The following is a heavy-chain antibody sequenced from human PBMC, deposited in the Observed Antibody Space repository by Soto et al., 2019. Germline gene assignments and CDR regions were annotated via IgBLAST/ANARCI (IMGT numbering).Heavy chain of an antibody. V-gene: IGHV3-23*01. CDR3: AKRSSSSTFDY. CDR2: ISGSDDST. CDR1: GFTFSSYA. Sequence: EVQLLESGGGLVQPGESLRLSCAASGFTFSSYAMGWVRQAPGKGLEWVSVISGSDDSTYYADSVKGRFTISRDNSKNTLYLQMNSLRAEDTAVYYCAKRSSSSTFDYWGQGTLVTVSS. D-gene: IGHD6-6*01. J-gene: IGHJ4*02.